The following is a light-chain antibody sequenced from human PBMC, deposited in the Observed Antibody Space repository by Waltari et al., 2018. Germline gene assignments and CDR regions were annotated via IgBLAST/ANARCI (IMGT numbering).Light chain of an antibody. CDR2: DVS. V-gene: IGLV2-14*03. J-gene: IGLJ3*02. CDR3: SSYTSSSTLV. Sequence: QSALTQPASVSGSPGQSITISCHGTSGDVGGYNYVSWYQRHPGKAPKLMIYDVSNRPSGVSNRFSGSKSGNTASLTISGLQAEDEADYYCSSYTSSSTLVFGGGTKLTVL. CDR1: SGDVGGYNY.